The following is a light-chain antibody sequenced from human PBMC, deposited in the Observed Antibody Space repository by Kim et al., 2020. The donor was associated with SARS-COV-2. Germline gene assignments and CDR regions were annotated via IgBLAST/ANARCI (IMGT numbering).Light chain of an antibody. CDR2: GKN. Sequence: SSALTQDPAVSVALGQTVRITCQGDSLRRYYASWYQQKPGQAPVLVIYGKNNRPSGIPDRFSGSSSGNTASLTITGAQAEDEADYYCNSRDSSGNHLFYV. J-gene: IGLJ1*01. CDR1: SLRRYY. CDR3: NSRDSSGNHLFYV. V-gene: IGLV3-19*01.